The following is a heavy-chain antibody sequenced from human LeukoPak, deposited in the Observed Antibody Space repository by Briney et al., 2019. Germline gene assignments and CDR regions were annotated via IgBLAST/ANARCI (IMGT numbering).Heavy chain of an antibody. CDR1: GYTFTGYY. J-gene: IGHJ5*02. CDR3: ARAIVVGNWFDP. Sequence: ASVKVSCKASGYTFTGYYMHWVRQAPGQGLEWMGWINPNSGGTNYAQKFQGRVTMTRDTSISTAYMELSRLRSDDTAVYYCARAIVVGNWFDPWGQGTLVTVSS. CDR2: INPNSGGT. D-gene: IGHD2-21*01. V-gene: IGHV1-2*02.